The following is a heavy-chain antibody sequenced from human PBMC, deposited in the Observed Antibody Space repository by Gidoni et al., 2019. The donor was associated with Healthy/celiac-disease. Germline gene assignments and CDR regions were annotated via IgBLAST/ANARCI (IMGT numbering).Heavy chain of an antibody. J-gene: IGHJ4*02. Sequence: QVQLQESGPGLVKPSETLSLTCTFSGGSVSSGSYYWSWIRQPPGKGLDWIGYIYYSGCTHYNPSLKSRVTISVDTSKNQFSLKLSSVTAADTAVYYCARGLRPAVAGTVFDYWGQGTLVTVSS. CDR3: ARGLRPAVAGTVFDY. D-gene: IGHD6-19*01. CDR2: IYYSGCT. CDR1: GGSVSSGSYY. V-gene: IGHV4-61*01.